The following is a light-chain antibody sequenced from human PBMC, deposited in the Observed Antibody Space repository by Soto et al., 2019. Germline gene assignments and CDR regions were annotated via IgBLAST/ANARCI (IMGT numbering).Light chain of an antibody. J-gene: IGLJ2*01. Sequence: QSALTQPASVSGSPGQSITISCTGTSSDVGGYNYVSWYQQHPGKAPKLMIYEVSNRPSGVSNRFSGSKSGTTASLTISGLQAEEEADYYCSSYTSSSTLVFGGGTKLTVL. CDR1: SSDVGGYNY. CDR3: SSYTSSSTLV. CDR2: EVS. V-gene: IGLV2-14*01.